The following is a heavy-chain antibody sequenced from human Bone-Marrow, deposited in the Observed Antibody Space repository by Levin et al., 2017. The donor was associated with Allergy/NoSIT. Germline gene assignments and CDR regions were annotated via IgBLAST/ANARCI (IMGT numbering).Heavy chain of an antibody. D-gene: IGHD5-18*01. J-gene: IGHJ4*01. CDR2: IFYSGRT. CDR3: ARRGNNYGLYFDF. CDR1: PASLSPRPSS. V-gene: IGHV4-39*01. Sequence: SETLSLTCSVSPASLSPRPSSWVCLLPPPGKGREWIGSIFYSGRTYYNPSLKSRVTMAVDTAKDQFSLRMSSVTAADTALYYCARRGNNYGLYFDFWGHGTLVTVSS.